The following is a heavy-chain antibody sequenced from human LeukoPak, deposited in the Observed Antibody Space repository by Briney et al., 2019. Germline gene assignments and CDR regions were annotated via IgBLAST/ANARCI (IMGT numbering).Heavy chain of an antibody. CDR1: GFTFSSYG. D-gene: IGHD3-3*01. V-gene: IGHV3-30*03. CDR3: ARERYYDFWSGYYPTYYYYGMDV. CDR2: ISYDGSNK. Sequence: GGSLRLSCAASGFTFSSYGMPWVRQAPGKGLEWVAVISYDGSNKYYADSVKGRFTISRDNSKNTLYLQMNSLRAEDTAVYYCARERYYDFWSGYYPTYYYYGMDVWGQGTTVTVSS. J-gene: IGHJ6*02.